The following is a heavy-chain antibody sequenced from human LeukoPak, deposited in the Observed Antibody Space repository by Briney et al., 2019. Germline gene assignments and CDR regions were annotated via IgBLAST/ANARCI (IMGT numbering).Heavy chain of an antibody. V-gene: IGHV4-34*01. CDR3: ARHERDYYDSSGYYYGY. Sequence: PSETLSLTCAVYGGSFSGYYWSWIRQPPGKGLEWIGEINHSGSTNYNPSLKSRVTISVDTSKNQFSLKLCSVTAADTAVYYCARHERDYYDSSGYYYGYWGQGTLVTVSS. CDR1: GGSFSGYY. D-gene: IGHD3-22*01. J-gene: IGHJ4*02. CDR2: INHSGST.